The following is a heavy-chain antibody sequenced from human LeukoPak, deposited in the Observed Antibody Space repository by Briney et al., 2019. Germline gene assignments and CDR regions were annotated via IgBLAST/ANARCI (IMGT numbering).Heavy chain of an antibody. CDR1: VFTVSSNY. J-gene: IGHJ4*02. Sequence: GGSLRLSCAASVFTVSSNYMSWVRQAPGKGLEWGSVIYSGGSTYYADSATGRFTISRDNSKNTLYLQMNSLRAEDTAEYYCARDQSGYDQSPVTDGWGQGTLVTASS. CDR2: IYSGGST. V-gene: IGHV3-53*01. D-gene: IGHD5-12*01. CDR3: ARDQSGYDQSPVTDG.